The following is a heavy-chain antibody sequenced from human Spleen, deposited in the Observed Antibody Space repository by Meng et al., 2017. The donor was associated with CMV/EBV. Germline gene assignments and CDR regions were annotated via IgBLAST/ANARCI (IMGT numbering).Heavy chain of an antibody. V-gene: IGHV3-30*02. CDR2: IRHDRSKK. Sequence: GESLKISCVGSRFTFSTYGMYWVRQAPGKGLEWVAFIRHDRSKKYYADSVKGRFTISRDNSEDTLYLQMNSLRVEDTALYFCAKDLRGYCTITSCYVLDPWGQGTLVTVSS. D-gene: IGHD2-2*01. J-gene: IGHJ5*02. CDR3: AKDLRGYCTITSCYVLDP. CDR1: RFTFSTYG.